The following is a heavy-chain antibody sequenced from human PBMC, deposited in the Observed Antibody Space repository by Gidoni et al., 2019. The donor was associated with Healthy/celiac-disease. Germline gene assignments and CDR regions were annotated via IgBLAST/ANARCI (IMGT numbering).Heavy chain of an antibody. V-gene: IGHV1-18*01. Sequence: QVQLVASGAEVKKPGASVKVSCKASGYTFTSYGISGVRQAPGQGLEWMGWISASKGNTNYAQKLQGRVTMTTDTSTSTAYMELRSLRSDDTAVYYCARCLFNYVIVTGNFDYWGQGTLVTVSS. CDR3: ARCLFNYVIVTGNFDY. CDR1: GYTFTSYG. J-gene: IGHJ4*02. D-gene: IGHD3-9*01. CDR2: ISASKGNT.